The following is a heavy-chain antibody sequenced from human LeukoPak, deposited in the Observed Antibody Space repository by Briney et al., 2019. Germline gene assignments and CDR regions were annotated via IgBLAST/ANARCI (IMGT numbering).Heavy chain of an antibody. CDR3: ARQSTKDSRGWLFDY. CDR2: IYYRGNT. Sequence: PSETLSLTCTVSGGSISSGSYYWAWIRQPPGKGLEWIGSIYYRGNTYYTPSLKSRVTISVDTAKNEFSLKLSSVTAADTAVYYCARQSTKDSRGWLFDYWGQGTLVTVSS. D-gene: IGHD6-19*01. CDR1: GGSISSGSYY. V-gene: IGHV4-39*01. J-gene: IGHJ4*02.